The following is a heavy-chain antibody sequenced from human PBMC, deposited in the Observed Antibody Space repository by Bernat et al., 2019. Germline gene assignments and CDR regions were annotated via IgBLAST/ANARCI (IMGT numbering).Heavy chain of an antibody. D-gene: IGHD2-2*01. CDR1: GESISDYY. CDR3: ARKRGWPSYHFFYGTDV. CDR2: VHHSGST. Sequence: QVQLQQWGAGLLKPSETLSLTCAVYGESISDYYWTWIRQSPGQGLEWIGEVHHSGSTTYNPSLKSRVTMSVDTSQNKFSLKMTSMTAADTAVYYCARKRGWPSYHFFYGTDVWGQGTTVTVSS. V-gene: IGHV4-34*01. J-gene: IGHJ6*02.